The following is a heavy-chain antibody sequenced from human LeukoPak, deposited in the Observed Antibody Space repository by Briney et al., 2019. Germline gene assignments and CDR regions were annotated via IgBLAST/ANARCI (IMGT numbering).Heavy chain of an antibody. CDR2: IKQDGSEK. V-gene: IGHV3-7*03. CDR1: GFTFSSYW. J-gene: IGHJ6*02. Sequence: GGSLRLSCAASGFTFSSYWMSWVRQAPGKGLEWVANIKQDGSEKYYVDSVKGRFTISRDNAKNSLYLQMNSLRAEDTAVYYCARGGRRLRYYYYGMDVWGQGTTVTVSS. CDR3: ARGGRRLRYYYYGMDV. D-gene: IGHD3-16*01.